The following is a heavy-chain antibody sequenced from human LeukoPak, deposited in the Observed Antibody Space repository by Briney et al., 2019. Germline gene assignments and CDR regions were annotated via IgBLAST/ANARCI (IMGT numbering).Heavy chain of an antibody. CDR3: ARGGGDCYSEVCWFDP. Sequence: SETLSLTCTVSGGSISSYYWSWIRQPPGKGLEWIGYIYYSGSTNYNPSLKSRVTISVDTSKNQFSLKLSSVTAADTAVYYCARGGGDCYSEVCWFDPWGQGTLVTVSS. CDR1: GGSISSYY. D-gene: IGHD2-21*02. V-gene: IGHV4-59*01. CDR2: IYYSGST. J-gene: IGHJ5*02.